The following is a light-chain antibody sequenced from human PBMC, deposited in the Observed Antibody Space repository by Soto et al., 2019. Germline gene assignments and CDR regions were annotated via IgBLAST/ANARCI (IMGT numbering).Light chain of an antibody. J-gene: IGKJ2*01. CDR3: QHYDNLPLYT. CDR2: DAS. CDR1: QDIRNC. V-gene: IGKV1-33*01. Sequence: DIPMTQSPSSLSTSVGDRVTITCQASQDIRNCLNWYQQKPGKAPKLLISDASNLEAGVPSRFSGSGSGTDFTFIITSLQPEDIATYYCQHYDNLPLYTFGQGTKLEIK.